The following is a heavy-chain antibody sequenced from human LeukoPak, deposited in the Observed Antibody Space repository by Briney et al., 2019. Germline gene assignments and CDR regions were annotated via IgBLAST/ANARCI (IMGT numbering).Heavy chain of an antibody. J-gene: IGHJ5*02. CDR2: IYHSGST. CDR3: ARQIITLQERGNWFDP. V-gene: IGHV4-38-2*02. D-gene: IGHD1-1*01. Sequence: PSETLSLTCTVSHYSISSNYYWGWIRQPPGKGLEWIGSIYHSGSTYYNPSLKSRVTISVDTSKNQFSLKLTSVTAADTAVYYCARQIITLQERGNWFDPWGQGTLVTVSS. CDR1: HYSISSNYY.